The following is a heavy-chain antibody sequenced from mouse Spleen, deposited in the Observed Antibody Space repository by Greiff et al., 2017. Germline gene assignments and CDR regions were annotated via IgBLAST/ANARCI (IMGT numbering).Heavy chain of an antibody. CDR1: GYTFTDYA. J-gene: IGHJ4*01. V-gene: IGHV1S137*01. Sequence: VQLQESGAELVRPGVSVKISCKGSGYTFTDYAMHWVKQSHAKSLEWIGVISTYYGDASYNQKFKGKATMTVDKSSSTAYMELARLTSEDSAIYYCAKASITTVVATDYYAMDYWGQGTSVTVSS. CDR2: ISTYYGDA. D-gene: IGHD1-1*01. CDR3: AKASITTVVATDYYAMDY.